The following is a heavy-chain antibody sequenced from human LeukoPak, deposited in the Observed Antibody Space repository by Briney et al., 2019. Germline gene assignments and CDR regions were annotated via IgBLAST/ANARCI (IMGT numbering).Heavy chain of an antibody. CDR2: IYYSGST. D-gene: IGHD3-16*01. Sequence: PSETLSLTCTVSGRSISTYYWSWIRQPPGKVLEWIGYIYYSGSTNYHPSLKSRVTISVDTSKNQFSLKLSSVTAADTAVYYCARDGGPPGFDYWGQGTLVTVAS. V-gene: IGHV4-59*01. J-gene: IGHJ4*02. CDR3: ARDGGPPGFDY. CDR1: GRSISTYY.